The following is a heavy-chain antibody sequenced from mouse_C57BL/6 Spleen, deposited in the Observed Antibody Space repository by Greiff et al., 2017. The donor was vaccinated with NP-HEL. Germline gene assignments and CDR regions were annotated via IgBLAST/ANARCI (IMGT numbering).Heavy chain of an antibody. V-gene: IGHV3-6*01. CDR1: GYSITSGYY. D-gene: IGHD2-1*01. CDR2: ISYDGSN. J-gene: IGHJ2*01. Sequence: EVQLQESGPGLVKPSQSLSLTCSVTGYSITSGYYWNWIRQFPGNKLEWMGYISYDGSNNYNPSLKNRISITRDTSKNQFFLKLNSVTTEDTATYYCARKALYYGNYLYYFDYWGQGTTLTVSS. CDR3: ARKALYYGNYLYYFDY.